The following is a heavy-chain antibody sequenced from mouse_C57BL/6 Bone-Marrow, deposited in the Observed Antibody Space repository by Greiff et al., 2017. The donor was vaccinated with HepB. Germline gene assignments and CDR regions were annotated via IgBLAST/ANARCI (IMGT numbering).Heavy chain of an antibody. V-gene: IGHV1-85*01. Sequence: QVHEKQSGPELVKPGASVKLSCKASGYTFTSYDINWVKQRPGQGLEWIGWIYPRDGSTKYNEKFKGKATLTVDTSSSTAYMELHSLTSEDSAVYFCARGDGSSYVYYYAMDYWGQGTSVTVSS. CDR2: IYPRDGST. J-gene: IGHJ4*01. CDR3: ARGDGSSYVYYYAMDY. CDR1: GYTFTSYD. D-gene: IGHD1-1*01.